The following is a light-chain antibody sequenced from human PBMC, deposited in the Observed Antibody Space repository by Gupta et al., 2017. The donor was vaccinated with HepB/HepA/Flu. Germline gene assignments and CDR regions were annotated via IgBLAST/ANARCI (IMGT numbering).Light chain of an antibody. CDR1: QSLLHSNGYNY. J-gene: IGKJ4*01. CDR2: LGS. CDR3: MQALQTPLT. Sequence: DIVLTQSPLSLPVTPEEPASISCRSSQSLLHSNGYNYLVWYLQKPVQSPQLLIYLGSNRASGVPDRFSGSGSGTDFTLKISRVEAEDVGVYYCMQALQTPLTFGGGTKVEIK. V-gene: IGKV2-28*01.